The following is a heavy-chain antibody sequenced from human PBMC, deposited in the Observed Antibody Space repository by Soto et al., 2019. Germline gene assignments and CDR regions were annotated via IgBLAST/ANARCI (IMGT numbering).Heavy chain of an antibody. CDR2: IIDSGGST. Sequence: GGSLRLSCAASGFPFISCAMGWVRQAPGKGLEWVSDIIDSGGSTYYADSVKGRFTISRDNSKSTLYLQMNSLRAEDTALYYCTKGRSYYYYYGVDVWGQGTTVTVSS. J-gene: IGHJ6*02. CDR3: TKGRSYYYYYGVDV. CDR1: GFPFISCA. V-gene: IGHV3-23*01.